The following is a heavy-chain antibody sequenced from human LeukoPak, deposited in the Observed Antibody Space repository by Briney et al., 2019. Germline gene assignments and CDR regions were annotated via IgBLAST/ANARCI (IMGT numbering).Heavy chain of an antibody. CDR2: ISYDGSNK. CDR1: GFTFSSYA. J-gene: IGHJ4*02. CDR3: AKAFDY. Sequence: GGSLRLSCAASGFTFSSYAMHWVRQAPGKGLEWVAVISYDGSNKYYADSVKGRFTISRDNSKNTLYLQMNSLRAEDTAVYYCAKAFDYWGQGTLVTVSS. V-gene: IGHV3-30*04.